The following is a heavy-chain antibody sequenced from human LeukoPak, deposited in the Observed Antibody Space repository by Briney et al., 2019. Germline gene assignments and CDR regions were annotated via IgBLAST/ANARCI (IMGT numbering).Heavy chain of an antibody. CDR3: AKDQAGWFGEFREFDY. CDR2: ISGSGGST. J-gene: IGHJ4*02. D-gene: IGHD3-10*01. CDR1: GFTFSSYA. V-gene: IGHV3-23*01. Sequence: GGSLRLSCAASGFTFSSYAMSWVRQAPGKGLEWVSAISGSGGSTYYADSVKGRFTISRDNSKNTLYLQMNSLRAEDTAVYYCAKDQAGWFGEFREFDYWGQGTLVTVSS.